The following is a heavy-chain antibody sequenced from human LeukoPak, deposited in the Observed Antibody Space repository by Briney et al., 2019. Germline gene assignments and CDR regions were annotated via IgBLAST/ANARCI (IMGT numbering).Heavy chain of an antibody. Sequence: GESLKISYKGSGYSFASYWIGWVRQMPGKGLEWMGVIYPGDSDTRYSPSFQGQVTISADKSISTAYLQWSGLKASDTAMYYCARGDAGYYFDFWGQGTLVTVSS. D-gene: IGHD1-26*01. CDR2: IYPGDSDT. V-gene: IGHV5-51*01. J-gene: IGHJ4*02. CDR1: GYSFASYW. CDR3: ARGDAGYYFDF.